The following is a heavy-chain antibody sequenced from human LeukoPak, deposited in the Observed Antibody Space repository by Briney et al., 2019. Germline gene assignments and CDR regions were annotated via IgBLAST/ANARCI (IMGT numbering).Heavy chain of an antibody. CDR1: GFTVSSNY. D-gene: IGHD6-19*01. J-gene: IGHJ4*02. V-gene: IGHV3-66*01. CDR3: ATLFSGPDY. CDR2: IYSGGST. Sequence: AGGSLRLSCAASGFTVSSNYMSWVRQAPGKGLEWVSVIYSGGSTYYADSVKGRFTISRDNSKNTLYLQMGSLRAEDMAVYYCATLFSGPDYWGQGTLVTVSS.